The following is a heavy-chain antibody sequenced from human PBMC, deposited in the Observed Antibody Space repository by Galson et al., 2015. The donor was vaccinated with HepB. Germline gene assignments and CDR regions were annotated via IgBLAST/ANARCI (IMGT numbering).Heavy chain of an antibody. CDR2: ISYDGNNK. Sequence: SLRLSCAASGFTFTSYSMHWVRQAPGKGLEWVAVISYDGNNKYYADSVRGRFTISRDNSKNTLYLQMDSLRAEDTAVYYCARAPPNLNTVYYDYFYAMDVWGQGTTVTVSS. J-gene: IGHJ6*02. D-gene: IGHD2-2*02. V-gene: IGHV3-30*04. CDR3: ARAPPNLNTVYYDYFYAMDV. CDR1: GFTFTSYS.